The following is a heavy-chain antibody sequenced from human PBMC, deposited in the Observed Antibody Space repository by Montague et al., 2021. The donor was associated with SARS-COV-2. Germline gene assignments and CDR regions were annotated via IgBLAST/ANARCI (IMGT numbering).Heavy chain of an antibody. V-gene: IGHV4-39*07. Sequence: SDTLSLTCSVSGSFFASSSFYWGWIRQPPGKGLEWIGSIYHSGSTYYNPSLKSRVTISVDTSKNQFSLKLSSVTAADTAVYYCARDCYDYGSGSYQRWFDPWGQGTLVTVSS. CDR1: GSFFASSSFY. D-gene: IGHD3-10*01. J-gene: IGHJ5*02. CDR2: IYHSGST. CDR3: ARDCYDYGSGSYQRWFDP.